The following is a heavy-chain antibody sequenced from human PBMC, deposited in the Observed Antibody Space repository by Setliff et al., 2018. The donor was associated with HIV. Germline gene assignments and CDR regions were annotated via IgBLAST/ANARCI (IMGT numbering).Heavy chain of an antibody. Sequence: ASVKVSCKASGYTFTSYDINWVRQATGQGLEWMGWMNPKSGNTGYAQKFQGRITMTRDTSISTAYMELSSLKSEDTAVYYCASSWSRVPYYGMDVWGQGTTVTVSS. CDR1: GYTFTSYD. V-gene: IGHV1-8*01. D-gene: IGHD6-13*01. CDR3: ASSWSRVPYYGMDV. J-gene: IGHJ6*02. CDR2: MNPKSGNT.